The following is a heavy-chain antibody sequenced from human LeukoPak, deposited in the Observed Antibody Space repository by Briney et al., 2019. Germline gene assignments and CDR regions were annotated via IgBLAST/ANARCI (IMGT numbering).Heavy chain of an antibody. Sequence: GRSLRLSCAASGFPFSSYAMHWARQAPGKGLEWVAVISYDGSSKYYADSVKGRFTISRDNSINALYLQMNSLRLDDTAVYYCVGEIGPRSFDYWGQGTLVTVSS. V-gene: IGHV3-30-3*01. J-gene: IGHJ4*02. CDR2: ISYDGSSK. CDR1: GFPFSSYA. D-gene: IGHD3-16*01. CDR3: VGEIGPRSFDY.